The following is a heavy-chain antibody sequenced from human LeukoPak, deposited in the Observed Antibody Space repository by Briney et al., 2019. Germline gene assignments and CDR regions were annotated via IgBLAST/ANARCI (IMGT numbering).Heavy chain of an antibody. J-gene: IGHJ3*02. CDR3: AKDLMQDYYGSGSYYKGDAFDI. Sequence: PGGSLRLSCAASGFTFSSYVMHWVRQAPGKGMEWVAIISYDGSNEYYADSVKGRFTISRDNSKNTLYLQMNSLRAEDTAVYYCAKDLMQDYYGSGSYYKGDAFDIWGQGTMVTVSS. V-gene: IGHV3-30*04. CDR1: GFTFSSYV. CDR2: ISYDGSNE. D-gene: IGHD3-10*01.